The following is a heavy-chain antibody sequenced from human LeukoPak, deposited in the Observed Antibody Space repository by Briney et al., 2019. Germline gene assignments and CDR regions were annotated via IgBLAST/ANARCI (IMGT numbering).Heavy chain of an antibody. Sequence: PSETLSLTCTVSGGSISSGGYYWSWIRQHPGKGLEWIGYIYYSGSTFYNPSLKSRLTISVDTSKNQFSLKLSSLTAADTAVFYCARLSPYLGSGSSAFPDDFWGQGTLVTVSS. D-gene: IGHD3-10*01. CDR2: IYYSGST. V-gene: IGHV4-31*03. CDR3: ARLSPYLGSGSSAFPDDF. J-gene: IGHJ4*02. CDR1: GGSISSGGYY.